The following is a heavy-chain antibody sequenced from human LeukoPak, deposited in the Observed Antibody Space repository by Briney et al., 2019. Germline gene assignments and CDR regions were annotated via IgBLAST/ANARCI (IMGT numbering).Heavy chain of an antibody. Sequence: KSSETLSLTCTVSGGSIISGSYYWSWIRQPAGKGPEWIGRIYTSGSTNYNPSLKSRVTISVDTSKNQFSLKLSSVTAADTAVYYCARGRYYYDSSASSGLFDYWGQGTLVTVSS. D-gene: IGHD3-22*01. V-gene: IGHV4-61*02. CDR1: GGSIISGSYY. J-gene: IGHJ4*02. CDR3: ARGRYYYDSSASSGLFDY. CDR2: IYTSGST.